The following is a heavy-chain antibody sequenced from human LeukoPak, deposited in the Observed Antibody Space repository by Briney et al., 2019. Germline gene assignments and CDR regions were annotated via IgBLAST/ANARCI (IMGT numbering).Heavy chain of an antibody. D-gene: IGHD3-10*01. J-gene: IGHJ4*02. Sequence: GGSLRLSCTASKFTFSNYGMQWVRQAPGKGLEWVAVISSDGGTKYYADSVKGRFTLSRDNSRNTLDLQMNSLGPEDTAVYYCAKEYDSGVNGAYFDYGGQGTLFTVSS. V-gene: IGHV3-30*18. CDR3: AKEYDSGVNGAYFDY. CDR1: KFTFSNYG. CDR2: ISSDGGTK.